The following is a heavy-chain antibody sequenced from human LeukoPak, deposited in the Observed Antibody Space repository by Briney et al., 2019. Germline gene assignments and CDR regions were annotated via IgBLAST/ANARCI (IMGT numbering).Heavy chain of an antibody. V-gene: IGHV4-34*01. J-gene: IGHJ5*02. Sequence: SETLSLTCAVYGGSFSGYYWSWIRQPPGKGLEWIGEINHSGSTNYNPSLKSRVTISLDTSKNQFSLKLSSVTAADTAVYYCARGTGYSVRFDPWGQGTLVTVSS. CDR2: INHSGST. CDR1: GGSFSGYY. CDR3: ARGTGYSVRFDP. D-gene: IGHD3-10*02.